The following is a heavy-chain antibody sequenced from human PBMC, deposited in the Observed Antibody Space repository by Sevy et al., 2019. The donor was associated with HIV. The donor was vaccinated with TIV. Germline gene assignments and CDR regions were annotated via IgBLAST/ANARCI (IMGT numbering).Heavy chain of an antibody. D-gene: IGHD3-9*01. J-gene: IGHJ4*02. CDR2: MNPNSGNT. CDR1: GYTFTSYD. V-gene: IGHV1-8*01. Sequence: ASVKVSCKASGYTFTSYDINWVRQATGQGLEWMGWMNPNSGNTGYAQKFQGRVTMTRNTSISTAYMELSSLRSEDTAVYYCARRPFGYDILTGYYSLDYWGQGTLVTVSS. CDR3: ARRPFGYDILTGYYSLDY.